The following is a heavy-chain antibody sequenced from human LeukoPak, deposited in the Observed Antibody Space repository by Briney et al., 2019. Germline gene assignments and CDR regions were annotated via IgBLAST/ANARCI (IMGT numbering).Heavy chain of an antibody. CDR2: ISWDGNTK. CDR1: GFTFKKYA. V-gene: IGHV3-30-3*01. D-gene: IGHD3-3*01. Sequence: GGSLRLSCAVSGFTFKKYAIHWVRQAPGKGLEWVAFISWDGNTKYYADSVKGRFTISRDNSKNTLYLQMNSLRAEDTAVYYCAKDGDFWSGNNWFDPWGQGTLVTVSS. J-gene: IGHJ5*02. CDR3: AKDGDFWSGNNWFDP.